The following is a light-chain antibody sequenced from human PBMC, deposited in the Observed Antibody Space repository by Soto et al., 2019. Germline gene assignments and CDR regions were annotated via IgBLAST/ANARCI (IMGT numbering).Light chain of an antibody. CDR2: GAS. CDR1: QSVGSSY. CDR3: QQRSNWPIT. Sequence: EIVLTQSPGTLSLSPGERATLSCRASQSVGSSYLAWYQQKPGQAPRLLIYGASSRATGIPDRFSGSGSGTDHTLTISSLEPEDSAVYYCQQRSNWPITFGQGTRLEIK. J-gene: IGKJ5*01. V-gene: IGKV3D-20*02.